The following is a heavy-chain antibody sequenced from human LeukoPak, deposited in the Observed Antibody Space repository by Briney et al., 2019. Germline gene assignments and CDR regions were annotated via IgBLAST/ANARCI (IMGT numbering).Heavy chain of an antibody. Sequence: PSETLSLTCTVSGGSISSSSDYWGWIRQAPGKGLEWIGSFFVSGSTHYNPSLRSRATLFVDTSKNQFSLKLTSMTAADAATYFCARQFATAAADTRGYFDCWGQGTVVAVSS. CDR1: GGSISSSSDY. CDR3: ARQFATAAADTRGYFDC. D-gene: IGHD6-25*01. CDR2: FFVSGST. J-gene: IGHJ4*02. V-gene: IGHV4-39*01.